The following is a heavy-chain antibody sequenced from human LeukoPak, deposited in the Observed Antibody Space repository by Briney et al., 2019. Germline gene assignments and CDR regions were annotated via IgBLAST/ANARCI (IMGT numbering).Heavy chain of an antibody. CDR1: GYSISSGYY. V-gene: IGHV4-38-2*02. J-gene: IGHJ2*01. D-gene: IGHD3-3*01. CDR3: ARDAKFDFWSDGGYFDL. CDR2: IYHSGST. Sequence: KSSETLSLTCAVSGYSISSGYYWGWIRQPPGKGLEWIGSIYHSGSTYYNPSLKSRVTISVDTSKNQFSLKLSSVTAADTAVYYCARDAKFDFWSDGGYFDLWGRGTLVTVSS.